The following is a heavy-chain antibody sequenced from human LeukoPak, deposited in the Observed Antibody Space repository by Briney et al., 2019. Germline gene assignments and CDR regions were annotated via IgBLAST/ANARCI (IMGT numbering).Heavy chain of an antibody. D-gene: IGHD3-22*01. V-gene: IGHV3-21*01. CDR2: ISSSSSYI. Sequence: GGSLRLSCAASGFTFSSYSMNRVRQAPGKGLEWVSSISSSSSYIYYADSVKGRFTISRDNAKNSLYLQMNSLRAEDTAVYYCARGGDYYDSSGYTIGTEYFQHWGQGTLVTVS. CDR1: GFTFSSYS. J-gene: IGHJ1*01. CDR3: ARGGDYYDSSGYTIGTEYFQH.